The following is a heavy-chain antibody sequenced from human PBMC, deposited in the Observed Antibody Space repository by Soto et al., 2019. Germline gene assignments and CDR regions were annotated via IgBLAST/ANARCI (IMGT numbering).Heavy chain of an antibody. J-gene: IGHJ4*02. CDR2: ISGSVGST. D-gene: IGHD6-19*01. V-gene: IGHV3-23*01. Sequence: ELQLLESGGGLVQPGGSLRLSCAASGFTFSSYAMSWVLQAPGRGLEWVSAISGSVGSTYYADSVKGRFTISRDNSKNTRYLQINSMRAEDTAVYYCAKLWGSSDSSGSQYYFDYWGQGTLVTVSS. CDR3: AKLWGSSDSSGSQYYFDY. CDR1: GFTFSSYA.